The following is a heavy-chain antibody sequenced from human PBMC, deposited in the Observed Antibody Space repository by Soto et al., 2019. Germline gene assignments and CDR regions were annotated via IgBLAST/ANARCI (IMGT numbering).Heavy chain of an antibody. D-gene: IGHD6-6*01. CDR1: GFTFSGIA. J-gene: IGHJ4*02. V-gene: IGHV3-30*18. CDR2: VSYDGTNK. Sequence: QVQLVESGGGVVRPGNSLTLACAASGFTFSGIAMHWVRQAPGKGLEWVAVVSYDGTNKFYGESVKRRLTVTRDNSKNTLYLHMTSLRPEDTATYYCAKALSFTSSSLDSWGQGSLVIVS. CDR3: AKALSFTSSSLDS.